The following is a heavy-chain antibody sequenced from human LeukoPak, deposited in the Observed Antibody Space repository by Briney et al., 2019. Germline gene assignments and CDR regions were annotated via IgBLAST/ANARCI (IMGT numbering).Heavy chain of an antibody. Sequence: SETLSLTCTVSGGSISNYYWYWMRQPPGKGLECIGYTYYSGNANYNPSLKSRVTISVDTSKNQFSLKLTSVTAADTAVYYSAKGGPEASAGLSWFDPWGQGTLVTVSS. J-gene: IGHJ5*02. CDR3: AKGGPEASAGLSWFDP. V-gene: IGHV4-59*01. CDR1: GGSISNYY. CDR2: TYYSGNA. D-gene: IGHD1-14*01.